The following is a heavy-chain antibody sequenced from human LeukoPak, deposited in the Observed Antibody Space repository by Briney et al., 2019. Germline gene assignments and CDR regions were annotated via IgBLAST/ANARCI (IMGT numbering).Heavy chain of an antibody. Sequence: GGSLRVFCAASGFTFDDYAMHWVRQAPGKGLEWVSGISWNSGSIGYADSVKGRFTISRDNAKNSLYLQMNSLRADDTALYYCAKDMVDYYDRSGYSFDYWGQGTLVTVSS. V-gene: IGHV3-9*01. CDR1: GFTFDDYA. CDR2: ISWNSGSI. D-gene: IGHD3-22*01. J-gene: IGHJ4*02. CDR3: AKDMVDYYDRSGYSFDY.